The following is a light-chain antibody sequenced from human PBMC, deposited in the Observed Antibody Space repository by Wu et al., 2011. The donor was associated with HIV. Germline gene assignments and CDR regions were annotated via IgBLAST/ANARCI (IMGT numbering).Light chain of an antibody. J-gene: IGKJ2*03. Sequence: EIVLTQSPVTLSLSPGERATLSCRASQSISTYLAWYQQKPGQAPRLVIYGASYRATGIPDRFSGSGSGTDFTLTISGLQSEDFAVYYCQQYNNWPPLYSFGQGTKLEIK. CDR3: QQYNNWPPLYS. CDR2: GAS. CDR1: QSISTY. V-gene: IGKV3-11*01.